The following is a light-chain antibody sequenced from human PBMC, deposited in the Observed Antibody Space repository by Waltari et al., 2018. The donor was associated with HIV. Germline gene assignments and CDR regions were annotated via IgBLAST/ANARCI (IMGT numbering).Light chain of an antibody. Sequence: QSVLTQPASVSGSPGQSLTLSCPGTSNDIGSSNYVSWYQQSPDKAPKLIIYEVSYRPSGVSSRFSGSKSGNTASLTISGLQTEDEAYYHCSSYSRGALLFGGGTKVTV. V-gene: IGLV2-14*01. J-gene: IGLJ2*01. CDR2: EVS. CDR3: SSYSRGALL. CDR1: SNDIGSSNY.